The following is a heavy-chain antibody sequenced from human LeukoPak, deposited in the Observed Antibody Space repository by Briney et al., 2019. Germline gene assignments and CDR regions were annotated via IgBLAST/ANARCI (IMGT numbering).Heavy chain of an antibody. CDR1: GVIFSSYA. D-gene: IGHD6-13*01. J-gene: IGHJ6*02. CDR3: AKYVTAHGTYYYGLDV. CDR2: VSGSGDAT. Sequence: GESLRLSCAVSGVIFSSYAMNWVRPAPRKGLEWVSCVSGSGDATFYEAPVKGRFTISRDNSKNTLYLQMNSLRGDDTGVYYCAKYVTAHGTYYYGLDVWGQGTTVTVSS. V-gene: IGHV3-23*01.